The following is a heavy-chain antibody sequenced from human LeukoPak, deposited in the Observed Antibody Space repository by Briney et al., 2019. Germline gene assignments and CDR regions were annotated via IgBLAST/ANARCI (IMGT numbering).Heavy chain of an antibody. Sequence: ASVKVSCKASGYTFTGYYMHWVRQAPGQGLEWMGWINPNSGGTNYAQKLQGRVTMTTDTSTSTAYMELRSLRSDDTAVYYCARDLLSYYYDSSGSDPWGQGTLVTVSS. D-gene: IGHD3-22*01. CDR3: ARDLLSYYYDSSGSDP. J-gene: IGHJ5*02. CDR2: INPNSGGT. CDR1: GYTFTGYY. V-gene: IGHV1-2*02.